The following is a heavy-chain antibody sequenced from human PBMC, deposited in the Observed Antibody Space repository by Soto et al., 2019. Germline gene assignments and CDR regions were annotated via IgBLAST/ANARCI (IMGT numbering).Heavy chain of an antibody. CDR2: ISYDGRNK. CDR3: EKEATAKVGHNFDY. V-gene: IGHV3-30*18. D-gene: IGHD5-18*01. Sequence: QVQLVESGGGVVQPGRSLRLSCAASGFTFSSYGMQWVRQAPGKELEWVAVISYDGRNKYYADSVKGRFTISRDNSKNTLHLQMNSLRVEDTAVYYCEKEATAKVGHNFDYWGQGTLVTVSS. J-gene: IGHJ4*02. CDR1: GFTFSSYG.